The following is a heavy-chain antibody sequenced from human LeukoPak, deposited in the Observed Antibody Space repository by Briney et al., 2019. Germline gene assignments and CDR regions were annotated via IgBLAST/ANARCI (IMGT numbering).Heavy chain of an antibody. CDR3: ARVPTGDTSDAFDI. V-gene: IGHV1-69*13. Sequence: SVKVSCKASGGTFSSYAISWVRQAPGQGLEWMGGIIPIFGTANYAQKFQGRVTITADESTSTAYMELSSLRSEDTAVYYCARVPTGDTSDAFDIWGQGTMVTVSS. CDR1: GGTFSSYA. J-gene: IGHJ3*02. D-gene: IGHD7-27*01. CDR2: IIPIFGTA.